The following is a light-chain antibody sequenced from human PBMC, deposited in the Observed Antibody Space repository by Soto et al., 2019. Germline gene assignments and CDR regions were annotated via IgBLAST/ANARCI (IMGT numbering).Light chain of an antibody. Sequence: EIVMTQSPATLSVSPAERGTLSCRASQSVSSNLAWYQQKPGQAPRLLISGASNRATGIPARFSGGGSGTDFTLTISRLEPEDFAVYYCQQFSSYPLTFGGGTKVDI. V-gene: IGKV3D-15*01. CDR3: QQFSSYPLT. J-gene: IGKJ4*01. CDR1: QSVSSN. CDR2: GAS.